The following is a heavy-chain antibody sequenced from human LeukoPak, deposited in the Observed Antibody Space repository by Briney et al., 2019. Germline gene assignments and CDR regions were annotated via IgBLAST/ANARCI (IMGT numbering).Heavy chain of an antibody. CDR2: ISAYNGNT. J-gene: IGHJ6*02. CDR3: ARVAGSSSWYGYYYGMDV. V-gene: IGHV1-18*01. CDR1: GYTFTSYG. Sequence: ASVKVCCKASGYTFTSYGISLVRQAPGQGLEWMGWISAYNGNTNYAQKLQGRVTMTTDTSTSTAYMELRSLRSDDTAVYYCARVAGSSSWYGYYYGMDVWGQGTTVTVSS. D-gene: IGHD6-13*01.